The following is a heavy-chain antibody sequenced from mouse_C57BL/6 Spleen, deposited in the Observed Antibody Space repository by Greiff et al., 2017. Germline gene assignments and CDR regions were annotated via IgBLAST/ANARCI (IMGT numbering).Heavy chain of an antibody. CDR2: INYDGSST. Sequence: EVQLVESEGGLVQPGSSMKLSCTASGFTFSDYYMAWVRQVPEKGLEWVANINYDGSSTYYLDSLKSRFIISRDNAKNILYLQMSSLKSEDTATYYCARGPSYYGSSYDYAMDYWGQGTSVTVSS. CDR1: GFTFSDYY. J-gene: IGHJ4*01. D-gene: IGHD1-1*01. CDR3: ARGPSYYGSSYDYAMDY. V-gene: IGHV5-16*01.